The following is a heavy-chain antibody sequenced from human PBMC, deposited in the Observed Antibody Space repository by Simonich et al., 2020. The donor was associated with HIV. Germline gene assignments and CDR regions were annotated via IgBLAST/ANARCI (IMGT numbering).Heavy chain of an antibody. CDR1: GYSISSGYY. CDR3: ARDLIPYGFDY. V-gene: IGHV4-38-2*02. D-gene: IGHD2-21*01. CDR2: IYHSGST. Sequence: QVQLQESGPGLVKPSETLSLTCAVSGYSISSGYYWGWIRQPPGKGLEWIGSIYHSGSTYYNPSLKSRVTISVDKSKNQLSLKVSSVTAADTAVYYCARDLIPYGFDYWGQGTLVTVSS. J-gene: IGHJ4*02.